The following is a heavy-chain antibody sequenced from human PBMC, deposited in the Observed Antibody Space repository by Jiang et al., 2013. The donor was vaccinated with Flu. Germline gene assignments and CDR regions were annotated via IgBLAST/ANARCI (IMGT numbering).Heavy chain of an antibody. J-gene: IGHJ6*02. Sequence: LLKPSETLSLTCAVYGGSFSGYYWSWIRQPPGKGLEWIGEINHSGSTNYNPSLKSRVTISVDTSKNQFSLKLSSVTAADTAVYYCVSQQLSYYGMDVWGQGTTVTVSS. CDR2: INHSGST. D-gene: IGHD6-13*01. CDR3: VSQQLSYYGMDV. CDR1: GGSFSGYY. V-gene: IGHV4-34*01.